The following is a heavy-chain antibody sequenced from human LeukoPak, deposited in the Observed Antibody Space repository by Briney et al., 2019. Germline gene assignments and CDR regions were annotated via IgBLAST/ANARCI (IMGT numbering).Heavy chain of an antibody. J-gene: IGHJ6*03. CDR3: ARSGDLGYYYMDV. CDR2: INSDGGST. CDR1: GFTFIHYW. V-gene: IGHV3-74*01. D-gene: IGHD4-17*01. Sequence: PGGSLRPSCAASGFTFIHYWMHWVRQGPGKGLVWVSRINSDGGSTDYADSVKGRFTISRDNAENTLYLQMSSLRAEDTAVYYCARSGDLGYYYMDVWGKGTTVTVSS.